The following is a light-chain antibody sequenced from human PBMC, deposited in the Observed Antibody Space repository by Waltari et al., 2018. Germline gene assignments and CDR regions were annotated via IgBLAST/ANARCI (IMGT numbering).Light chain of an antibody. CDR3: MQGTHWPYT. J-gene: IGKJ2*01. Sequence: VVMTQSPLSLPVTLGQPASISCRSSQSLVYSDGDTYLNWFQQRPGQSPRRLIYKVSNRDSGVPDRFSGSESGTDFSLKISRVEAEDVGIYYCMQGTHWPYTFGQGTQLEIK. CDR1: QSLVYSDGDTY. V-gene: IGKV2-30*01. CDR2: KVS.